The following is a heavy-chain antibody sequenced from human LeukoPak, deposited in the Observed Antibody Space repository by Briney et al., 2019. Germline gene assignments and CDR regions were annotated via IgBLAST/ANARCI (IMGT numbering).Heavy chain of an antibody. J-gene: IGHJ4*02. CDR1: GFTFSSYS. V-gene: IGHV3-21*04. D-gene: IGHD1-14*01. CDR3: ARRAGIYSHPYDY. Sequence: GGSLRLSCAASGFTFSSYSMNWVRQAPGKGLEWVSFISSSRSYIYYADSVKGRFTISRDNAKNSLYLQMNSLRAEDTAIYYCARRAGIYSHPYDYWGQGTPVTVSS. CDR2: ISSSRSYI.